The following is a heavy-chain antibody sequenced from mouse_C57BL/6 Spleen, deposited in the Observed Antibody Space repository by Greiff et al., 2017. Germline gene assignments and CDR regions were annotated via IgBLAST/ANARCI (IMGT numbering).Heavy chain of an antibody. CDR2: MWTGGST. CDR3: ARMGGYYERGYAMDY. J-gene: IGHJ4*01. Sequence: QVQLKESGPGLVAPSQSLSFKCTSSGFSLPSYVISGFPRPPGKGWDGLGVMWTGGSTNYKSALKSRLSISNDNSKSQVFLKMNSLQTNDTARYYCARMGGYYERGYAMDYWGQGTSVTVSS. V-gene: IGHV2-9-1*01. D-gene: IGHD2-3*01. CDR1: GFSLPSYV.